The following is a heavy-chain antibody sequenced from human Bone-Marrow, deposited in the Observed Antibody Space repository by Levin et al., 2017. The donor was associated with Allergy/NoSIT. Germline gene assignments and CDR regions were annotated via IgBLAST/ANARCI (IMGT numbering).Heavy chain of an antibody. CDR2: IYPGDSDT. J-gene: IGHJ3*02. D-gene: IGHD3-3*01. CDR3: ARTGITIFGVAPAGRPGAFDI. V-gene: IGHV5-51*01. Sequence: KIGESLKISCKGSGYSFTSYWIAWVRQMPGKGLEWMGIIYPGDSDTRYSPSFQGQVTISADKSISTAYLQWSSLKASDTAMYYCARTGITIFGVAPAGRPGAFDIWGQGTMVTVSS. CDR1: GYSFTSYW.